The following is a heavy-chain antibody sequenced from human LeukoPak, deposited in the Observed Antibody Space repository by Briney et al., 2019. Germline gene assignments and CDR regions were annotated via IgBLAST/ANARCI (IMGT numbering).Heavy chain of an antibody. CDR2: ISYDGSNK. CDR3: ARVGPDGDYYYYYGMDV. D-gene: IGHD3-10*01. Sequence: GGSLRLSCAASGFTFSSYGMHWVRQAPGKGLEWVAVISYDGSNKYYADSVKGRFTISRDNSKNTLHLQMNSLRAEDTAVYYCARVGPDGDYYYYYGMDVWGQGTTVTVSS. J-gene: IGHJ6*02. V-gene: IGHV3-30*03. CDR1: GFTFSSYG.